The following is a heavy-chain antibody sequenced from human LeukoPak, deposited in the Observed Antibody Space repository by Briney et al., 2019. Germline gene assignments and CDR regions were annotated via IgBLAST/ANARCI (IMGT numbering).Heavy chain of an antibody. J-gene: IGHJ4*02. CDR1: GGSISSSSYY. Sequence: SETLSLTCTVSGGSISSSSYYWGWIRQSPGKGLEWIGSIYYSGNTYYNASLKSQVSISIDTSKNQFSLRLTSVTAADTAVYYCARQTGSGLFILPGGQGTLVTVSS. CDR3: ARQTGSGLFILP. D-gene: IGHD3/OR15-3a*01. V-gene: IGHV4-39*01. CDR2: IYYSGNT.